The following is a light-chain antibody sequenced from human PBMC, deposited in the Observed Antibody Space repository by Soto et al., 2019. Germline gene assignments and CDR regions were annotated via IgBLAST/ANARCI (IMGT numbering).Light chain of an antibody. J-gene: IGKJ1*01. CDR3: QQYGSSGT. V-gene: IGKV3-20*01. CDR2: GAS. CDR1: LSVSNNY. Sequence: EIVLTQSPGTLSLSPGERATLSCRASLSVSNNYLAWYQQKPGQAPRLLICGASNRATGIPDRFSGRGSGTDFTLTISRLEPEDFAVYYCQQYGSSGTFGQGTKVDNK.